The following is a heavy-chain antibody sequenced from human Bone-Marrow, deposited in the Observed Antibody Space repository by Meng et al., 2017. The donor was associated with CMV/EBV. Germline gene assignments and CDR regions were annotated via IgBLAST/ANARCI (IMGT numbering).Heavy chain of an antibody. CDR3: ARWEPYSSGWITIHPYYYYGMDV. CDR1: Y. J-gene: IGHJ6*02. Sequence: YWGWIRQPPGKGLEWIGEINHSGSTNYDPSLKSRVTISVDTSKNQFSLKLSSVTAADTAVYYCARWEPYSSGWITIHPYYYYGMDVWGRGTTVTVSS. CDR2: INHSGST. V-gene: IGHV4-34*01. D-gene: IGHD6-19*01.